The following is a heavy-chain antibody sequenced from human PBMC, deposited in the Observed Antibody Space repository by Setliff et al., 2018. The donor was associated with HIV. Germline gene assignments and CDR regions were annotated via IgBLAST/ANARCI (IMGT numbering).Heavy chain of an antibody. CDR3: ARGRFHIVVVTAMNAFDI. CDR2: ISAYNGNT. Sequence: ASVKVSCKASGYTFTSYGISWVRQAPGQGLEWMGWISAYNGNTDSAQKFQGRVTMTTDTSTSTAYMELRSLKSDDTAVYYCARGRFHIVVVTAMNAFDIRGQGTKVTVSS. V-gene: IGHV1-18*01. CDR1: GYTFTSYG. J-gene: IGHJ3*02. D-gene: IGHD2-21*02.